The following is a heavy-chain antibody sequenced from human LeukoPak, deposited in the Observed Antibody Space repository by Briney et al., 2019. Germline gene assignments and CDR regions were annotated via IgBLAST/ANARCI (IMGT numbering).Heavy chain of an antibody. CDR3: GTYSINNAREFQY. CDR2: ISGSGGST. CDR1: GFTFSSYA. D-gene: IGHD4-11*01. J-gene: IGHJ1*01. Sequence: GGSLRLSCAASGFTFSSYAMSWVRQAPGKGLEWVSAISGSGGSTYYADSVKGRFTISRDNSKNTLYLQMNSLGVDDTAVYYCGTYSINNAREFQYWGQGTLVTVPS. V-gene: IGHV3-23*01.